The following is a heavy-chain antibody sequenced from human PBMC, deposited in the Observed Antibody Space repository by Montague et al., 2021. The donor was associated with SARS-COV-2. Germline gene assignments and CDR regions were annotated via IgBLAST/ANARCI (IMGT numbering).Heavy chain of an antibody. Sequence: SETLSLTCTVSGGTISSYYWSWVRQAPGKGLEWIGFIYYSGTTDYNPSLNSRVTLSVDTSKNQFFLELRSVTPADTAFYYCARQGGPPTIAYYFDFGGHGPLVTAPS. D-gene: IGHD1-26*01. V-gene: IGHV4-59*13. CDR2: IYYSGTT. CDR1: GGTISSYY. CDR3: ARQGGPPTIAYYFDF. J-gene: IGHJ4*01.